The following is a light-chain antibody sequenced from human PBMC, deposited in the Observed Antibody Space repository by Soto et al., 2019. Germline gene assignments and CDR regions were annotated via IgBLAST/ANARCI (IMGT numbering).Light chain of an antibody. J-gene: IGKJ2*01. CDR2: VAS. CDR3: QQYGGCPYT. V-gene: IGKV3-20*01. Sequence: EIVLTQSPGTLSLSPGERATLSCMASQTISTRFVAWYQQKPGQAHRLLIYVASSRATGIPDMFSGSGSGTDFTLTISRLEPEDFAVYSCQQYGGCPYTFGQGSTLEIK. CDR1: QTISTRF.